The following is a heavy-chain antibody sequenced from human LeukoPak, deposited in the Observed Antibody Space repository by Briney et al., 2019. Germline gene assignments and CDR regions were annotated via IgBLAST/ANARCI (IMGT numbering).Heavy chain of an antibody. D-gene: IGHD3-22*01. Sequence: AGGSLRLSCAASGFTFSSYGMHWVRQAPGKGLEWVAVISYDGSNKYYADSVKGRFTISRDNSKNTLYLQMNSLRAEDTAVYYCAKGTYYYDSSGYPDYWGQGTLVTVSS. V-gene: IGHV3-30*18. J-gene: IGHJ4*02. CDR1: GFTFSSYG. CDR3: AKGTYYYDSSGYPDY. CDR2: ISYDGSNK.